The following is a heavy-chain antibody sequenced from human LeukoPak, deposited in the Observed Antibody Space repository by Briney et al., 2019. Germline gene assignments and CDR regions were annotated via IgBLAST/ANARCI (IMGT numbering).Heavy chain of an antibody. CDR3: ARASTYDFWSGYYVRNYYGMDV. V-gene: IGHV4-59*01. CDR2: IYYSGST. Sequence: SETLSLTCTVSGGSISSYYWSWIRQPPGEGLEWIGYIYYSGSTNYNPSLKSRVTISVDTSKNQFSLKLSSVTAADTAVYYCARASTYDFWSGYYVRNYYGMDVWGQGTTVTVSS. D-gene: IGHD3-3*01. CDR1: GGSISSYY. J-gene: IGHJ6*02.